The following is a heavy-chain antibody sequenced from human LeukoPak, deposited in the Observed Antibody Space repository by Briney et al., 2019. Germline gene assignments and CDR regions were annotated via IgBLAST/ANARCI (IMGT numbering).Heavy chain of an antibody. CDR3: AVLRDILTGYYHDAFDI. Sequence: PGGSLRLSCAASGFTFSSYNMNWVRQAPGRGLEWVSSISTSSSYIYYADSVKGRFTISRDNSKNTLYLQMNSLRAEDTAVYYCAVLRDILTGYYHDAFDIWGQGTMVTVSS. V-gene: IGHV3-21*04. D-gene: IGHD3-9*01. J-gene: IGHJ3*02. CDR2: ISTSSSYI. CDR1: GFTFSSYN.